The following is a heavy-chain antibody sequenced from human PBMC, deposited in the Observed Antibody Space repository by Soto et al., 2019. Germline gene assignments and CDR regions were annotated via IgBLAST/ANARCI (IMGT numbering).Heavy chain of an antibody. CDR1: GGTFSSYA. D-gene: IGHD5-18*01. Sequence: GASVKVSCKASGGTFSSYAISWVRQAPGQGLEWMGGIIPIFGTANYAQKFQGRVTITADESTSTAYMELSSLRSEDTAVYYCARDPSPRIQLWPYYYYGMDVWGQGTTVTVSS. CDR2: IIPIFGTA. CDR3: ARDPSPRIQLWPYYYYGMDV. V-gene: IGHV1-69*13. J-gene: IGHJ6*02.